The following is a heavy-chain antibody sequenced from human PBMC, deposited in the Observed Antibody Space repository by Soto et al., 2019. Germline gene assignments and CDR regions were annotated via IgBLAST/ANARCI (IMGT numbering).Heavy chain of an antibody. Sequence: SSETLSFTCAVSGYSISSSNWWGWIRQPPGKGLEWIGYIYYSGTTYYNPSLKSRVTMSVDTSKNQFSLKLTSVTAVDTAVYYCARREIQGPIDYWGQGTLVTVS. CDR3: ARREIQGPIDY. D-gene: IGHD1-26*01. CDR1: GYSISSSNW. V-gene: IGHV4-28*01. CDR2: IYYSGTT. J-gene: IGHJ4*02.